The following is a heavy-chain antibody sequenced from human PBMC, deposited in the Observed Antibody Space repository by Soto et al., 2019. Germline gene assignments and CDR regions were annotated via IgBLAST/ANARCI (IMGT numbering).Heavy chain of an antibody. J-gene: IGHJ6*02. CDR1: GFTVSSNY. CDR2: IYSGGST. CDR3: ARDQVYYDFWSGSMGYYYGMDV. D-gene: IGHD3-3*01. V-gene: IGHV3-53*01. Sequence: PGGSLRLSCAASGFTVSSNYMSWVRQAPGKGLEWVSVIYSGGSTYYADSVKGRFTISRDNSKNTLYLQMNSLRAEDTAVYYCARDQVYYDFWSGSMGYYYGMDVWGQGTTVTVSS.